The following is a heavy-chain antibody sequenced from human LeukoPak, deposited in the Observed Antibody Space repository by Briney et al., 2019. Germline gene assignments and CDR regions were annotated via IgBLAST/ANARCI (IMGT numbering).Heavy chain of an antibody. J-gene: IGHJ6*03. Sequence: GGSLRLSCAASGFTFSGYAMHWVRQAPGKGLEWVAVISPDGSNKYYADPVKGQFTISRDNSNNTLYLQMNSLRPVDTAVYYCARGAGTTVYYMDVWGKGTTVTVSS. V-gene: IGHV3-30*01. D-gene: IGHD1-7*01. CDR2: ISPDGSNK. CDR1: GFTFSGYA. CDR3: ARGAGTTVYYMDV.